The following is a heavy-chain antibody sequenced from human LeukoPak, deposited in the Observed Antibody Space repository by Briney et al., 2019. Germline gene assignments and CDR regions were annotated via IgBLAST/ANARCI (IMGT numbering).Heavy chain of an antibody. CDR2: IYSGGST. D-gene: IGHD2-15*01. Sequence: GGSLRLSCAASGFTVSSNYMSWVHQAPGKGLEWVSVIYSGGSTYYADSVKGRFTISRDNSKNTLYLQMNSLRAEDTAVYYCARDPCGGGSCFYYFDYWGQGTLVTVSS. CDR1: GFTVSSNY. V-gene: IGHV3-53*01. J-gene: IGHJ4*02. CDR3: ARDPCGGGSCFYYFDY.